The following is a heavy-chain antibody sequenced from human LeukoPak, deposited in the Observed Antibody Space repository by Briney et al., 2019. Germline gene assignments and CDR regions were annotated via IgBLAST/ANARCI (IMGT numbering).Heavy chain of an antibody. D-gene: IGHD2-15*01. CDR2: IYTSGST. CDR1: GGSISSYY. J-gene: IGHJ4*02. V-gene: IGHV4-4*07. Sequence: ASETLSLTCTVSGGSISSYYWSWIRQPAGKGLEWIGRIYTSGSTNYNPSLKSRVTISVDTSKNQFSLKLSPVTAADTAVYYCARVEQWSGGSLTVFDYWGQGTLVTVSS. CDR3: ARVEQWSGGSLTVFDY.